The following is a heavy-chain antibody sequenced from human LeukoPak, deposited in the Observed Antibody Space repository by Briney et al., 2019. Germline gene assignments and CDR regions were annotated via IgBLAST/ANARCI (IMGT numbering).Heavy chain of an antibody. CDR3: ARGRIAVAGTKNYFDY. Sequence: SETLPLTCTVSGGSISSYYWSWIRQPPGKGLEWIGDIYYSGSTNYNPSLKSRVTISVDTSKDQFSLKLSSVTAADTAVYYCARGRIAVAGTKNYFDYWGQGTLVTVSS. J-gene: IGHJ4*02. D-gene: IGHD6-19*01. CDR1: GGSISSYY. V-gene: IGHV4-59*01. CDR2: IYYSGST.